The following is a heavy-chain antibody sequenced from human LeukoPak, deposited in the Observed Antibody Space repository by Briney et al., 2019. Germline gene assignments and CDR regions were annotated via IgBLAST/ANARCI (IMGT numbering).Heavy chain of an antibody. V-gene: IGHV4-59*01. J-gene: IGHJ4*02. CDR3: ASTSYSSSSWAYFDY. Sequence: SETLSLTCTVSGGSISSYYWSWIRQPPGKGLEWIGYIYYSGRTNYNPSLKSRVTVSVDTSKNQFSLKLSSVTAADTAVYYRASTSYSSSSWAYFDYWGQGTLVTVSS. CDR1: GGSISSYY. D-gene: IGHD6-6*01. CDR2: IYYSGRT.